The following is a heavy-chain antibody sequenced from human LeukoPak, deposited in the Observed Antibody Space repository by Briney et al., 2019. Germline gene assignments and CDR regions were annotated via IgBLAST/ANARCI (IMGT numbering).Heavy chain of an antibody. CDR3: ARLVDCSGGGCYTFDF. V-gene: IGHV7-4-1*02. D-gene: IGHD2-15*01. J-gene: IGHJ4*02. CDR2: INTNTGNP. CDR1: GYTFNSYT. Sequence: ASVKVSCKASGYTFNSYTINRVRQAPGQGLEWMGWINTNTGNPTYAQASTGRFVFSLDTSVSTAYLQINSLKAEDTAVYYCARLVDCSGGGCYTFDFWGQGTLVTVSS.